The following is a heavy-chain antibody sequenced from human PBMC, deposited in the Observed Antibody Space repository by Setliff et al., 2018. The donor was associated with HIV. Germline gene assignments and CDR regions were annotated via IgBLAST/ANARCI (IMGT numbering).Heavy chain of an antibody. Sequence: ASVKVSCKASVYTFTGYFIHWVRHAPGQGLEWVGRINPISGDTNFAQKFQGRITMTRDTSISTAYLELNRLSSDDTAVYYCAREYDVLTGYYISAFDIWGQGTMVTVSS. J-gene: IGHJ3*02. CDR3: AREYDVLTGYYISAFDI. CDR1: VYTFTGYF. V-gene: IGHV1-2*06. D-gene: IGHD3-9*01. CDR2: INPISGDT.